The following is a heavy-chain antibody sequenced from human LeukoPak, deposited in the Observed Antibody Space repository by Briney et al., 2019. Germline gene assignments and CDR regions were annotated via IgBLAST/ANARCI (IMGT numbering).Heavy chain of an antibody. CDR3: ASDYGDCVFDY. CDR1: GGSISSYY. CDR2: IYYSGST. D-gene: IGHD4-17*01. J-gene: IGHJ4*02. Sequence: SETLSLTCTVSGGSISSYYWSWIRQPPGKGLEWIGSIYYSGSTYYNPSLKSRVTISVDTSKNQFSLKLSSVTAADTAVYYCASDYGDCVFDYWGQGTLVTVSS. V-gene: IGHV4-39*01.